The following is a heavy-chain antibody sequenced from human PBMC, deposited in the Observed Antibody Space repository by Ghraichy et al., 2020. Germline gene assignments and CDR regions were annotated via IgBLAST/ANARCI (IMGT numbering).Heavy chain of an antibody. CDR1: GFNFRDYW. V-gene: IGHV3-7*03. CDR3: ARGQWDIVIVSAGNTWFDP. J-gene: IGHJ5*02. D-gene: IGHD2-2*01. CDR2: IKQDGSDK. Sequence: GGSLRLSCGASGFNFRDYWMSWVRQAPGKGLEWVANIKQDGSDKYYVDSVKGRFTISRDNAKHSLSLQMNSLRAEDSAVYYCARGQWDIVIVSAGNTWFDPWGQGTLVTVSS.